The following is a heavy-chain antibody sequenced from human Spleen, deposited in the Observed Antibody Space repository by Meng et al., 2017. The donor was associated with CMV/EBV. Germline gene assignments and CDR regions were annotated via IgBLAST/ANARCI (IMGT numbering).Heavy chain of an antibody. CDR1: GFTFRDFA. J-gene: IGHJ4*02. CDR2: ISKDGTT. V-gene: IGHV3-23*01. Sequence: EVVLLEAGGGLVMPGGSLSLSCAASGFTFRDFAMTWVRQAPGQGLEWVSTISKDGTTNYADSVKGRFSISRDNSKNTVYVHMNTLRAEDTALYYCAMGSDGYDWGQGTLVTVSS. CDR3: AMGSDGYD. D-gene: IGHD5-18*01.